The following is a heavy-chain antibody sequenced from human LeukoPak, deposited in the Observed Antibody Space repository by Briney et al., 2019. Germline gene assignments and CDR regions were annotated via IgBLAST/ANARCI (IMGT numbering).Heavy chain of an antibody. CDR3: ARDYCSSTSCYFDY. CDR1: GATFSTSA. D-gene: IGHD2-2*01. Sequence: ASVKVSCKTSGATFSTSAFSWVRQAPGQGLEWMGWISAYNANTNYALKLQGRVTMTTDTSTSTAYMELRSLRSDDTAVYYCARDYCSSTSCYFDYWGQGTLVTVSS. V-gene: IGHV1-18*01. CDR2: ISAYNANT. J-gene: IGHJ4*02.